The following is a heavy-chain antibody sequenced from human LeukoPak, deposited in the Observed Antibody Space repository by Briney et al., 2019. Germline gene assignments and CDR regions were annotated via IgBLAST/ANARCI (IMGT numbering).Heavy chain of an antibody. V-gene: IGHV1-69*01. CDR1: GGTFSNYV. Sequence: SVKVSCKASGGTFSNYVFSWVRQAPGQGLEWMGGIIPIFGTANYTQKFQGRVTITADGSTSTAYMELSSLRSEDTAVYYCARLNGYNWNYGEGYWGQGTLVTVSS. J-gene: IGHJ4*02. D-gene: IGHD1-7*01. CDR2: IIPIFGTA. CDR3: ARLNGYNWNYGEGY.